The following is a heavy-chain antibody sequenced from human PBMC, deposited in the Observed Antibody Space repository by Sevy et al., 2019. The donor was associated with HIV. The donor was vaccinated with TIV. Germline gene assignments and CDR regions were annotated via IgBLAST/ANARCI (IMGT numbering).Heavy chain of an antibody. Sequence: ASVKVSCKVSGSTLINLSMHWVRQAPGKGLEWMGTFDPEDGETIYAQKFQVRVTMTEDTSTDTAYMELSSLRSEDTAVYYCATTKDYYEDNGDPFDYWGQGTLVTVSS. CDR1: GSTLINLS. V-gene: IGHV1-24*01. J-gene: IGHJ4*02. CDR3: ATTKDYYEDNGDPFDY. D-gene: IGHD3-22*01. CDR2: FDPEDGET.